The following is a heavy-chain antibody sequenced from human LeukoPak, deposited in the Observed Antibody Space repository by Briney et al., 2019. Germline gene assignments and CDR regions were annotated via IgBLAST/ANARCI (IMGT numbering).Heavy chain of an antibody. CDR1: GFTFSSYA. Sequence: PGGSLRLSCAASGFTFSSYAMSWVRQAPGKGLEWVSAISGSGGSTYYADSVKGRFTISRDNSKNTLYLQMNSLRAEDTAVYYCAKNPLYYYDSSGYCDYWGQGTLVTVSS. J-gene: IGHJ4*02. CDR3: AKNPLYYYDSSGYCDY. CDR2: ISGSGGST. D-gene: IGHD3-22*01. V-gene: IGHV3-23*01.